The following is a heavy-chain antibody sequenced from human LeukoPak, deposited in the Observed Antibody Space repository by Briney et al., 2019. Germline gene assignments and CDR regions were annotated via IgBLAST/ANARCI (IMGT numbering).Heavy chain of an antibody. CDR2: IYYSGST. V-gene: IGHV4-59*01. D-gene: IGHD1-26*01. Sequence: SETLSLTCTVSGGSISSYYWSWIRQPPGKGLEWIGYIYYSGSTNYNPSLKSRVTISVDTSKNQFSLKLSSVTAADTAVYYCAREAQWELLGGGFGPWGQGTLVTVSS. CDR1: GGSISSYY. J-gene: IGHJ5*02. CDR3: AREAQWELLGGGFGP.